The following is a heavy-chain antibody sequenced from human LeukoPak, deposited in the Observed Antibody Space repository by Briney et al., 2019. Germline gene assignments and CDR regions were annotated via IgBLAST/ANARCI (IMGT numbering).Heavy chain of an antibody. Sequence: GGSLRLSCAASGFTFSSYAMHWVRQAPGKGLEWVAVISYDGSHKYYADSVKGRFTISRDNSKNTLYLQMSSLRAEDTAVCYCARDPSSWYFDYWGQGTLVTVSS. V-gene: IGHV3-30-3*01. CDR1: GFTFSSYA. D-gene: IGHD6-13*01. CDR3: ARDPSSWYFDY. CDR2: ISYDGSHK. J-gene: IGHJ4*02.